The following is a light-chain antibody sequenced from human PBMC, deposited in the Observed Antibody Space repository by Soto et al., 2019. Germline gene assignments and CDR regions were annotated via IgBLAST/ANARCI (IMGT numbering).Light chain of an antibody. CDR3: QQYAKSPLYT. CDR2: DAS. CDR1: QRISSTY. J-gene: IGKJ2*01. Sequence: EIVLTQSPGTLSLSPGESATLSCRASQRISSTYLAWYHQKRGQAPRLLIYDASSRATDISDRFSGSGSGTDFTLTISRLEPEDFGVYYCQQYAKSPLYTFGQGTKLEIK. V-gene: IGKV3-20*01.